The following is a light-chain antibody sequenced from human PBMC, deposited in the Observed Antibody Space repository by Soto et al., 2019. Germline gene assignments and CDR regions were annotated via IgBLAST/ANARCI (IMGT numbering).Light chain of an antibody. V-gene: IGLV2-14*01. CDR3: SSYTSSSSVV. Sequence: QSALTQPASVSGSPGQSITISCTGTSSDVGGYNYVSWYQQHPGKAPKLMLYDVSNRPSGVSNRFSGSKSGNTASLTISGLQAEEEADYYCSSYTSSSSVVFGGGTQLTVL. J-gene: IGLJ2*01. CDR2: DVS. CDR1: SSDVGGYNY.